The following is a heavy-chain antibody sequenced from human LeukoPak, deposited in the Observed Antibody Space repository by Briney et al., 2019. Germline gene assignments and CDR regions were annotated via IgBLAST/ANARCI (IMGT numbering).Heavy chain of an antibody. V-gene: IGHV1-18*01. J-gene: IGHJ5*02. CDR1: GYSFTNYG. CDR3: ASEYCSGGSCLDP. CDR2: ISGYNSKP. Sequence: ASVKVSCKTSGYSFTNYGITWVRQAPGQGLEWMGWISGYNSKPFYAQNFQGRVTMTTDTSTGTVYMELSRLRSDDTAVYYCASEYCSGGSCLDPWGQGTLVTVSS. D-gene: IGHD2-15*01.